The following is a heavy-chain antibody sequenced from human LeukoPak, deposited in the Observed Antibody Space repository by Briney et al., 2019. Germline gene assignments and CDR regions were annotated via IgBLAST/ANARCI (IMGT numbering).Heavy chain of an antibody. CDR1: GGSISSYY. Sequence: SETLSPTCTVSGGSISSYYWSWIRQPPGKGLEWIGYIYYSGSTNYNPSLKSRVTISVDTSKNQFSLKLSSVTAADTAVYYCARGYSYGSDAFDIWGQGTMVTVSS. V-gene: IGHV4-59*08. CDR2: IYYSGST. D-gene: IGHD5-18*01. J-gene: IGHJ3*02. CDR3: ARGYSYGSDAFDI.